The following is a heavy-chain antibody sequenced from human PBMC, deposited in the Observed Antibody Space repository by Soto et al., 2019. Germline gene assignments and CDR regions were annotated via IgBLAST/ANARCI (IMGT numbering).Heavy chain of an antibody. D-gene: IGHD2-15*01. J-gene: IGHJ6*02. CDR1: GGSISSGGYY. CDR2: IYYSGST. V-gene: IGHV4-31*03. CDR3: ARKRYCSGGSCYQWVYYYYYGMDV. Sequence: SETLSLTCTVSGGSISSGGYYWSWIRQHPGKGLEWIGYIYYSGSTYYNPSLKSRVTISVDTSKNQFSLKLSSVTAADTVVYYCARKRYCSGGSCYQWVYYYYYGMDVWGQGTTVTVSS.